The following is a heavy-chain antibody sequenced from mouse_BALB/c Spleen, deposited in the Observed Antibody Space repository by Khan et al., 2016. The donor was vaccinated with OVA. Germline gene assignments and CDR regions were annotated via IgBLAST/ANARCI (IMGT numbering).Heavy chain of an antibody. CDR2: ISYSGVT. V-gene: IGHV3-2*02. CDR3: ARGNYYGYYFDY. J-gene: IGHJ2*01. CDR1: GYSITSGYA. Sequence: QLEESGPGLVKPSQSLSLTCTVTGYSITSGYAWNWIRQFPGNKLEWMGHISYSGVTSYTPSLKSRISITRDTSKNQFFLQLNSVTTEDTATYYCARGNYYGYYFDYWGQGTTLTVSS. D-gene: IGHD1-1*01.